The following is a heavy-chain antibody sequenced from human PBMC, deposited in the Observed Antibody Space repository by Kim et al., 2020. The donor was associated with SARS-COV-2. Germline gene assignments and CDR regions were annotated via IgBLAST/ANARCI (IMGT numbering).Heavy chain of an antibody. V-gene: IGHV3-7*01. J-gene: IGHJ4*02. Sequence: GGSLRLSCAASGFTFSSYWMSWVRQAPGKGLEWVANIKQDGSEKYYVDSVKGRFTISRDNAKNSLYLQMNSLRAEDTAVYYCARAVHYYDSSGPGPWGQGTLVTVSS. D-gene: IGHD3-22*01. CDR1: GFTFSSYW. CDR3: ARAVHYYDSSGPGP. CDR2: IKQDGSEK.